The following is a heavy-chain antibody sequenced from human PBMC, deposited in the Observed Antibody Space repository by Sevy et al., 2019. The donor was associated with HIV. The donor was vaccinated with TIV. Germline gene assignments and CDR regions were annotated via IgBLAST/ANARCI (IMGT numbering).Heavy chain of an antibody. V-gene: IGHV3-9*01. CDR3: AKDSYYDSSGYVDA. D-gene: IGHD3-22*01. J-gene: IGHJ4*02. CDR2: MSWNSGSI. Sequence: GGSLRLSCAASGFTFEDYALHWVRQVPGKGLEWVSGMSWNSGSIGYADSVKGRFTISSDNAKNSLYLQMNSLRAEDTAFYDIAKDSYYDSSGYVDAWGQGTLVTVSS. CDR1: GFTFEDYA.